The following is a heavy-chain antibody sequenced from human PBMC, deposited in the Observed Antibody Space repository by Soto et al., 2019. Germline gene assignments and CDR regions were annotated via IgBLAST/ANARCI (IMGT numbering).Heavy chain of an antibody. CDR2: ISAYNGNT. V-gene: IGHV1-18*04. J-gene: IGHJ6*02. CDR1: GYSFSSYG. CDR3: ARDPPITGSLRGTPLMAV. Sequence: GASVKVSCKASGYSFSSYGISWVRQAPGQGLEWMGWISAYNGNTNCVEKFQGRVAMTTDTSTSTAYMEVRSLRSDDTAVYYCARDPPITGSLRGTPLMAVWGQGTTVTVSS. D-gene: IGHD1-20*01.